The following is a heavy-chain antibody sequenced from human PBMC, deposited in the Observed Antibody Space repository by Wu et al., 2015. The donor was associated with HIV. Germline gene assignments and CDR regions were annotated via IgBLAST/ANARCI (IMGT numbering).Heavy chain of an antibody. CDR2: MNPNSGGT. V-gene: IGHV1-2*02. Sequence: QVQLVQSGAEVRKPGASVRVSCKTSGYTFTGYYIHWVRQAPGQRPEWMGWMNPNSGGTTFAPKFQGRITMTRDTSTSTAYLEVRGLRADDTAVYYCARIYYYDSSGYSLGYWGQGTLVTVSS. CDR1: GYTFTGYY. CDR3: ARIYYYDSSGYSLGY. D-gene: IGHD3-22*01. J-gene: IGHJ4*02.